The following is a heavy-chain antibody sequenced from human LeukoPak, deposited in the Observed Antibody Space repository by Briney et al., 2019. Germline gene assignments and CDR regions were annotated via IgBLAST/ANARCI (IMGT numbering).Heavy chain of an antibody. CDR1: GFTFSSYA. CDR3: AKESSGQLVQNDY. CDR2: ISGSGGST. Sequence: GGSLRLSCAASGFTFSSYAMSWVRQAPGKGLEWVSAISGSGGSTYYADSVKGRFTISRDNSKHTLYLQMNSPRAEDTAVYYCAKESSGQLVQNDYWGQGTLVTVSS. J-gene: IGHJ4*02. V-gene: IGHV3-23*01. D-gene: IGHD6-13*01.